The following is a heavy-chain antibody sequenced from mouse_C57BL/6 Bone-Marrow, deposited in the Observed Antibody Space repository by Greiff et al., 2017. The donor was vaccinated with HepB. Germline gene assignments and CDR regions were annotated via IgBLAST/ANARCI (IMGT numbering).Heavy chain of an antibody. Sequence: QLQQPGAELVRPGSSVKLSCKASGYTFTSYWMDWVKQRPGQGLEWIGNIYPSDSETHYNQKFKDKATLTVDKSSSTAYMQLSSLTSEDSAVYYCARRTDYDDAYWGQGTLVTVSA. J-gene: IGHJ3*01. CDR2: IYPSDSET. CDR1: GYTFTSYW. D-gene: IGHD2-4*01. CDR3: ARRTDYDDAY. V-gene: IGHV1-61*01.